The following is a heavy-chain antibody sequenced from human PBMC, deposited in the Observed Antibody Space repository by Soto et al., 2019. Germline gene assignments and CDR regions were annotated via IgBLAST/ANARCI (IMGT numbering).Heavy chain of an antibody. V-gene: IGHV1-69*01. D-gene: IGHD2-15*01. J-gene: IGHJ5*02. CDR2: IIPIFGTA. Sequence: QVQLVQSGAEVKKPGSSVKVSCKASGGTFSSYAISWVRQAPGQGLEWMGGIIPIFGTANYAQKFQGRVTITADEFTSTAYMELSSLRSEDTAVYYCARGCSGGSCYRTNWFDPWGQGTLVTVSS. CDR3: ARGCSGGSCYRTNWFDP. CDR1: GGTFSSYA.